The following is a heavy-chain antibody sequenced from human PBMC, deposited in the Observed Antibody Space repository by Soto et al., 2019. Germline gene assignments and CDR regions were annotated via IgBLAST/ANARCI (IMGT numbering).Heavy chain of an antibody. CDR2: IIPILGIA. D-gene: IGHD2-2*01. J-gene: IGHJ5*02. CDR3: ARDRSTSLAGGWFDP. CDR1: GGTFSSYT. Sequence: GPPVKVSCKSSGGTFSSYTISWVRQAPGQGLEWMGRIIPILGIANYAQKFQGRVTITADKSTSTAYMELSSLRSEDTAVYYCARDRSTSLAGGWFDPWGQGTLVTVSS. V-gene: IGHV1-69*04.